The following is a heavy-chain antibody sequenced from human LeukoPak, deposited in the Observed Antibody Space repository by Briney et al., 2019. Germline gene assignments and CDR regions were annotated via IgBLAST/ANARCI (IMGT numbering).Heavy chain of an antibody. Sequence: GRSLRLSCAASGFTFDDYAMHWVRQAPGKGLEWASGISWNSGSIGYADSVKGRFTISRDNAKNSLYLQMNSLRAEDTALYYCAKDKAGWYEGAFDIWGQGTMVTVSS. V-gene: IGHV3-9*01. D-gene: IGHD6-19*01. J-gene: IGHJ3*02. CDR2: ISWNSGSI. CDR1: GFTFDDYA. CDR3: AKDKAGWYEGAFDI.